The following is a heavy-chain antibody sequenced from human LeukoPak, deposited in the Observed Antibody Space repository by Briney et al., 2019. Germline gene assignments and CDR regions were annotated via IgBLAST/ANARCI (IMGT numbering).Heavy chain of an antibody. CDR1: GFTFSSYS. J-gene: IGHJ4*02. V-gene: IGHV3-21*01. CDR3: ARLSGSYFGLDY. D-gene: IGHD1-26*01. CDR2: ISSSSSYI. Sequence: GGSLRLSCAASGFTFSSYSMNWVRQAPGKGLEWISSISSSSSYIYYADSVKGRFTISRDNAKNSLYLQMNSLRAGDTAVYYCARLSGSYFGLDYWGQGTLVTVSS.